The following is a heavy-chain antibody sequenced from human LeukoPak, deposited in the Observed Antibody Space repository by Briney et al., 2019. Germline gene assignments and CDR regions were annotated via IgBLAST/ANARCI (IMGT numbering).Heavy chain of an antibody. CDR1: GGSFSGYY. CDR3: ARGTNWNYGAFDI. D-gene: IGHD1-7*01. V-gene: IGHV4-34*01. Sequence: SETLSLTCAVYGGSFSGYYRSWIRQPPGKGLEWIGEINHSGRTNYNPSLKSRVTILIDTSKNHFSLKLSSVTAADTAVYYCARGTNWNYGAFDIWGQGTMVTVSS. CDR2: INHSGRT. J-gene: IGHJ3*02.